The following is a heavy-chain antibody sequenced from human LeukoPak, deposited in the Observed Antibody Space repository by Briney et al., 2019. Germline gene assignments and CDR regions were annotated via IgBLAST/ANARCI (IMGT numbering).Heavy chain of an antibody. J-gene: IGHJ4*02. CDR2: ITSSSNTI. V-gene: IGHV3-48*01. D-gene: IGHD6-19*01. CDR3: ARERSSGWYETDY. Sequence: PGGSLRLSCAASGFTFSSYSMNWVRQAPGKGLEWVSYITSSSNTIYYADSVKGRFTISRDNAKNSLYLQMNSLRAEDTAVYYCARERSSGWYETDYWGQGTLVTVSS. CDR1: GFTFSSYS.